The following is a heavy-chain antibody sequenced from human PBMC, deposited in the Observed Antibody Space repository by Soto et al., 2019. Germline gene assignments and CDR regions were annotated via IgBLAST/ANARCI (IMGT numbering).Heavy chain of an antibody. D-gene: IGHD3-22*01. CDR1: GYSFTSYW. CDR3: ARLLSNYYDSSGYCLP. V-gene: IGHV5-51*01. J-gene: IGHJ5*02. Sequence: PGESLKISCKGSGYSFTSYWIGWVRQMPGKGLEWMGIIYPGDSDTRYSPSFQGQVTISADKSISTAYLQWSSLKASDTAMYYCARLLSNYYDSSGYCLPWGQGTLVTVSS. CDR2: IYPGDSDT.